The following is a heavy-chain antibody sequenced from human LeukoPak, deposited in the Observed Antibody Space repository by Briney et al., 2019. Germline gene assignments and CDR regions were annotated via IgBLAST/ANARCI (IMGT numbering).Heavy chain of an antibody. CDR1: GYTFTSYY. V-gene: IGHV1-46*01. CDR3: ARGLLRATYFDY. CDR2: INPSGGST. J-gene: IGHJ4*02. Sequence: VASVKVSCKASGYTFTSYYMHWVRQAPGQGLEWMGIINPSGGSTSYAQKFQGGVTMTRDTSTSTVYMELSGLRSEDTAVYYCARGLLRATYFDYWGQGTLVTVSS.